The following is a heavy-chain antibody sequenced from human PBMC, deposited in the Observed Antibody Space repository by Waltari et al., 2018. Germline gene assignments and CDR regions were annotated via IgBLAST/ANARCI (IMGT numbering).Heavy chain of an antibody. V-gene: IGHV4-34*01. CDR2: INHSGST. Sequence: QVQLQQWGAGRLKPSETLSLTCAVYGGSFRGYYWTWIRQPPGKGLEWIGEINHSGSTNYNPSLKSRVTISVDTSKNQFSLKLSSVTAADTAVYYCARGRSNYLHYYYYMDVWGKGTTVTISS. D-gene: IGHD4-4*01. CDR1: GGSFRGYY. J-gene: IGHJ6*03. CDR3: ARGRSNYLHYYYYMDV.